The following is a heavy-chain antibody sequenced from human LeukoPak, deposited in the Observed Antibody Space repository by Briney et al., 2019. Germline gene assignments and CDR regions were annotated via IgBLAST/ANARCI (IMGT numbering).Heavy chain of an antibody. CDR1: GGSISSSSYY. D-gene: IGHD3-16*01. Sequence: PSETLSLTCTVSGGSISSSSYYWGWIRQPPGKGLEWIGSIYYSGSTYYNPSLKSRVTISVDTSKNQFSLKLSSVTAADTAVYYCARDPKWAFGGPNGGDLDYWSQGILVTVSS. J-gene: IGHJ4*02. CDR3: ARDPKWAFGGPNGGDLDY. V-gene: IGHV4-39*07. CDR2: IYYSGST.